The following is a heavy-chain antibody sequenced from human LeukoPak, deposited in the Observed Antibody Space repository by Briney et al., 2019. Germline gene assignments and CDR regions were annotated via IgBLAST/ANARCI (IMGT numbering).Heavy chain of an antibody. CDR1: GFTFDDYA. J-gene: IGHJ6*02. CDR3: AKVDYYYGMDV. CDR2: TSWNSGSI. Sequence: PGRSLRLSCAASGFTFDDYAMHWVRQAPGKGLEWVSGTSWNSGSIGYADSVKGRFTISRDNAKNPLYLQMNSLRAEDTALYYCAKVDYYYGMDVWGQGTTVTVSS. V-gene: IGHV3-9*01.